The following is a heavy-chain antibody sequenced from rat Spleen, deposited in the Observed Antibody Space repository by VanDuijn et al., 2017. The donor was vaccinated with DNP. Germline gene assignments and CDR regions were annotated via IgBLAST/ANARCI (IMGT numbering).Heavy chain of an antibody. CDR2: ISVGGGNT. D-gene: IGHD1-4*01. V-gene: IGHV5-25*01. CDR1: GFTFSKEA. J-gene: IGHJ2*01. CDR3: ARGNYPGINTFDY. Sequence: EVQLVGSGGGLVQPGRSLKLSCAVSGFTFSKEAMAWVRQAPTKGLEWVASISVGGGNTYYRDSVKGRFTISRGNAKSTLYLQMNSLRSEDTATYYCARGNYPGINTFDYWGQGVMVTVSS.